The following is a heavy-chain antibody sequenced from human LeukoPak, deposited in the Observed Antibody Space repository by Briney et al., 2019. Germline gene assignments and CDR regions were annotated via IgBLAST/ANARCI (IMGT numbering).Heavy chain of an antibody. D-gene: IGHD2-2*02. CDR1: GGSISSSSYH. CDR2: IYYSGST. V-gene: IGHV4-39*01. CDR3: ARHCSSTSCYTGLDY. Sequence: SETLSLTCTVSGGSISSSSYHWGWIRQPPGKGLEWIGSIYYSGSTYYNPSLKSRVTISVDTSKNQFSLKLSSVTAADTAVYYCARHCSSTSCYTGLDYWGQGTLVTVSS. J-gene: IGHJ4*02.